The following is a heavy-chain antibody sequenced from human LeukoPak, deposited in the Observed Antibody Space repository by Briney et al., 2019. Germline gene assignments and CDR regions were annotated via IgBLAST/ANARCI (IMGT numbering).Heavy chain of an antibody. J-gene: IGHJ4*02. Sequence: SGGSLRLSCAASGFTFSSYSMNWVRQAPGKGLEWVSSISSSSSYIYYADSVKGRFTISRDNAKNSLYLQMNSLRAVDTAVYYCAREPVVAATSEGFDYWGQGTLVTVSS. CDR3: AREPVVAATSEGFDY. CDR2: ISSSSSYI. D-gene: IGHD2-15*01. CDR1: GFTFSSYS. V-gene: IGHV3-21*01.